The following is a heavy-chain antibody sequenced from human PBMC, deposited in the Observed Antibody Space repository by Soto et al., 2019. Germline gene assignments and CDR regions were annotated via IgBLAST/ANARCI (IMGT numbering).Heavy chain of an antibody. CDR2: INPEETTT. V-gene: IGHV3-74*01. CDR1: GFSFSTFW. Sequence: EVQLVESGGDLVQPGGSLRLSCAASGFSFSTFWMHWVRQAPGKGLVWVSRINPEETTTTYADSVRGRFNISRDNAKNTLYLQMNSLRADDTAVYYCARGGLEPVDYWGQGTLVTVFS. CDR3: ARGGLEPVDY. D-gene: IGHD2-2*01. J-gene: IGHJ4*02.